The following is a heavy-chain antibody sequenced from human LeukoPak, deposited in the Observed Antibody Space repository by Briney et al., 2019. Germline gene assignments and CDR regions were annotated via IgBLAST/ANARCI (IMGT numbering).Heavy chain of an antibody. CDR3: ARPIALAGTMTWYYFDY. CDR1: GYDFTNYW. D-gene: IGHD6-19*01. Sequence: GESLKISCKVSGYDFTNYWIGWVRQMPGKGLEWMGIIYPDDSDTRYSPSFQGQVTVSADKSISTAYLQWSSLKASDTSMYYCARPIALAGTMTWYYFDYWGQGTLVTVSS. V-gene: IGHV5-51*01. CDR2: IYPDDSDT. J-gene: IGHJ4*02.